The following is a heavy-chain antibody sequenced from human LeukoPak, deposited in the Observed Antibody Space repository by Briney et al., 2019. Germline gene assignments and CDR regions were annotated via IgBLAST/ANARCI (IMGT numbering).Heavy chain of an antibody. D-gene: IGHD2-8*01. J-gene: IGHJ4*02. CDR1: GFTFSSHR. V-gene: IGHV3-74*01. Sequence: GGSLRLSCAASGFTFSSHRMHWVRQAPGKGLVWVSCVSTDGSTTNYADSVKGRFTISRDNAKNTLYLQMNSLRVEDTAVYYCARDTNGLACWGLGTRVTVSS. CDR2: VSTDGSTT. CDR3: ARDTNGLAC.